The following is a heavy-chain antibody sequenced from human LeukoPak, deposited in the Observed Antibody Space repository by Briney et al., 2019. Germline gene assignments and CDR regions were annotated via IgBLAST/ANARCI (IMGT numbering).Heavy chain of an antibody. D-gene: IGHD1/OR15-1a*01. CDR2: ITNDNGAT. V-gene: IGHV3-23*01. J-gene: IGHJ4*02. Sequence: GGSLRLSCAASGFTFSSHAMSWVRQAPEKGLEWVSSITNDNGATFYADSVQGRFTISRDDSKNPLYMQMNSLRAAATAVYSCAREGTSRKMDLDYWGQGTLVTVSS. CDR3: AREGTSRKMDLDY. CDR1: GFTFSSHA.